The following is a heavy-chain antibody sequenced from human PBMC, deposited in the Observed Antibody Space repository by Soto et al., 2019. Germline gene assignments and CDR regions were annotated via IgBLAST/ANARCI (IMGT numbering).Heavy chain of an antibody. CDR3: ARDSVAATGTLYYYYYGMDD. CDR1: GGSISSYY. V-gene: IGHV4-4*07. Sequence: SETLSLTCTVSGGSISSYYWSWIRQPAGKGLEWIGRIYTSGSTNYNPSLKSRVTMSVDTSKNQFSLKLSSVTAADTAVYYCARDSVAATGTLYYYYYGMDDWGQETTVTVSS. D-gene: IGHD6-19*01. CDR2: IYTSGST. J-gene: IGHJ6*02.